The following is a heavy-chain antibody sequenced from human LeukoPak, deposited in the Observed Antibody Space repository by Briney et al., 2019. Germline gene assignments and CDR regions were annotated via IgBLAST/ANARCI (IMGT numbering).Heavy chain of an antibody. Sequence: PSETLSLTCTVSGVSISSGSYYWSWLRQPAGKGLEWIGRIYTSGSTNYNPSLKSRVTISVDTSKNQFSLKLSSVTAADTAVYYCARTVGSGLPDYWGQGTLVTVPS. CDR3: ARTVGSGLPDY. J-gene: IGHJ4*02. CDR1: GVSISSGSYY. V-gene: IGHV4-61*02. CDR2: IYTSGST. D-gene: IGHD6-25*01.